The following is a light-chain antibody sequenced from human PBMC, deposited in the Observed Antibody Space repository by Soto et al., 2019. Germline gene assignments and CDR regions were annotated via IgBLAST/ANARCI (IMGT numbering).Light chain of an antibody. CDR2: DAY. Sequence: EIELTQSPATLSLSPGERATLFCRASQSVSSYLAWYQQKPGQAPRLLIYDAYNRATGIPPRFSGSGSGTEFTLTISSLQSEDFAVYYCQQYNKWTFGQGTKVDIK. CDR3: QQYNKWT. V-gene: IGKV3-11*01. J-gene: IGKJ1*01. CDR1: QSVSSY.